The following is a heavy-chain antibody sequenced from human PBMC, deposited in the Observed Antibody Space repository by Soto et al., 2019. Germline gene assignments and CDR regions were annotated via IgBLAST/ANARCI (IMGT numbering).Heavy chain of an antibody. CDR3: ARHVDYYYVLDV. Sequence: PGESLKISCQSSGYRFTSYWIGWVRQMPGKGLEWMGIIYPDDSDTRYSPSFQGQVTISADKSTSTAYLQWSSLKASDTAMYYCARHVDYYYVLDVWGQGTPVTVSS. V-gene: IGHV5-51*01. CDR2: IYPDDSDT. CDR1: GYRFTSYW. D-gene: IGHD2-21*01. J-gene: IGHJ6*02.